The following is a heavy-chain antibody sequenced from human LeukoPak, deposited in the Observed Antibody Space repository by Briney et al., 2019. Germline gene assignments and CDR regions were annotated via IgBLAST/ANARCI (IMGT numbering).Heavy chain of an antibody. Sequence: GGSLRLSCAASGFTFSTYWMHWVRQAPGKGLVWVSRINRDESSTSYADSVKGRFTISRDNAKNTLYLQMNSLRAEDTAVYYCARDREAYYDILTGYYTLGDAFDIWGQGTMVTVSS. J-gene: IGHJ3*02. D-gene: IGHD3-9*01. CDR1: GFTFSTYW. CDR3: ARDREAYYDILTGYYTLGDAFDI. V-gene: IGHV3-74*01. CDR2: INRDESST.